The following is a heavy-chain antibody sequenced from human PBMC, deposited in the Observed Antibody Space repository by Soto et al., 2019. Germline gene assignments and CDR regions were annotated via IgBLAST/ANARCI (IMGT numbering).Heavy chain of an antibody. CDR1: GGSFSGYY. V-gene: IGHV4-34*01. D-gene: IGHD6-13*01. CDR2: INHSGST. Sequence: QVQLQQWGAGLLKPSETLSLTCAVYGGSFSGYYWSWIRQPPGKGLEWIGEINHSGSTNYNPSLKSRVTISVDTSKNQFSLKLSSVTAADTAVYYCARGRSVQLVRINWFDPWGQGTLVTVSS. J-gene: IGHJ5*02. CDR3: ARGRSVQLVRINWFDP.